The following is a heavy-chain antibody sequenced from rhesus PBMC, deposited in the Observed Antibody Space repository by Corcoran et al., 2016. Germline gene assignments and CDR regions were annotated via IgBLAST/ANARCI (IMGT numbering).Heavy chain of an antibody. CDR2: IYGSGGSN. Sequence: QVQLQESGPGLVKPSETLSLTCAVSGYSISSNYWNWIRQPPGKGLEGIGSIYGSGGSNYLKPANKSGVTLSVETSKNQFSLKLSSVTAADTAVYYCARGGSYTYYFDYWGQGVLVTVSS. CDR3: ARGGSYTYYFDY. CDR1: GYSISSNY. J-gene: IGHJ4*01. D-gene: IGHD3-16*01. V-gene: IGHV4S14*01.